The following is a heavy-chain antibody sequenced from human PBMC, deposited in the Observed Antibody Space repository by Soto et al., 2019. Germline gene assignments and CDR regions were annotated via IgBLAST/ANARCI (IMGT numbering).Heavy chain of an antibody. CDR3: ARRPNYDILTGYYKHWYFDL. D-gene: IGHD3-9*01. V-gene: IGHV5-10-1*01. J-gene: IGHJ2*01. CDR2: IDPSDSYT. CDR1: GYSFTIYW. Sequence: GESLKISCNGSGYSFTIYWISWVRQMTGKGLEWMGRIDPSDSYTNYSPSFQGHVTISADKSISTAYLQWSSLKASDTAMYYCARRPNYDILTGYYKHWYFDLWGRGTLVTVSS.